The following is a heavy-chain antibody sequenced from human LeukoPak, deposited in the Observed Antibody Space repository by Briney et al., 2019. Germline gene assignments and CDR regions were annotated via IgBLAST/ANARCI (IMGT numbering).Heavy chain of an antibody. CDR2: ISYDGSYK. CDR3: ARSPVFYGDCYFDY. J-gene: IGHJ4*02. CDR1: GFTFSSYA. Sequence: GGSLRLSCAASGFTFSSYAMHWVRQAPGKGMEWVAIISYDGSYKYYADSVKGRFTISRDNSKNTLFLQMNSLRAEDTAVYYCARSPVFYGDCYFDYWGQGTLVTVSS. V-gene: IGHV3-30*04. D-gene: IGHD4-17*01.